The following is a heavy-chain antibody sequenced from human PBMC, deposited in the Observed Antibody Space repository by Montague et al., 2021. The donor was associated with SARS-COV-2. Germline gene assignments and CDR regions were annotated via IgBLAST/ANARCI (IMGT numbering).Heavy chain of an antibody. CDR2: INHSGSA. CDR3: AKEREVVRAARSVVAFDL. V-gene: IGHV4-34*01. CDR1: GGSFSVYY. D-gene: IGHD2-2*01. Sequence: SETLSLTCAVYGGSFSVYYWNWLRQSPRSDLEWIGEINHSGSANYNPSLKSRVSISVDTSKNQFTLKLTSVTAADTAMYYCAKEREVVRAARSVVAFDLWGQGTLVTVSS. J-gene: IGHJ3*01.